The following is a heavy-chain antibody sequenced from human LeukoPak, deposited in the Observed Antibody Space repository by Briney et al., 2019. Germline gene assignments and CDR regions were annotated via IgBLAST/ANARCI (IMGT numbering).Heavy chain of an antibody. CDR2: IYTSGST. J-gene: IGHJ6*02. D-gene: IGHD5-24*01. CDR3: ARGGLQGSYYYYYGMDV. Sequence: SETLSLTCTVSGGSISSGDYYWSWIRQPAGKGLEWIGRIYTSGSTNYNPSLKSRVTMSVDTSKNQFSLKLSSVTAADTAVYYCARGGLQGSYYYYYGMDVWGQGTTVTVSS. V-gene: IGHV4-61*02. CDR1: GGSISSGDYY.